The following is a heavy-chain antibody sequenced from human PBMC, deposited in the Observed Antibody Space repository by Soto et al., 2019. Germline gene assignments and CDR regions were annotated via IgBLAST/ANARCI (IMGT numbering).Heavy chain of an antibody. J-gene: IGHJ4*02. V-gene: IGHV2-5*02. Sequence: SGPTRLNPTQTLTLTCCFSGVSLTTRPMVVRCRSKWKGKALEWLGFAYWDDDNRYSPSLRSRLTVTKDTSKSQVVLTVTNMDPGDTATYYCANRLGGYTWNDGYFDYWGQGTPFTVPS. D-gene: IGHD1-20*01. CDR2: AYWDDDN. CDR3: ANRLGGYTWNDGYFDY. CDR1: GVSLTTRPMV.